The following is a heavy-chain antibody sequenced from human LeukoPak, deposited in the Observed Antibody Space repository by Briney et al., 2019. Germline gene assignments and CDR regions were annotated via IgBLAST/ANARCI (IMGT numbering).Heavy chain of an antibody. Sequence: GGSLRLPCAASGFTFSSFGMHWVRQAPGQGLEGVAFIRHDGTNRYYADSVKGRFTISRDNSKNTMYLQMNSLRAEDTAVYYCARSLPNYYDSSGSHAFDIWGQGTMVTVSS. CDR3: ARSLPNYYDSSGSHAFDI. CDR1: GFTFSSFG. D-gene: IGHD3-22*01. J-gene: IGHJ3*02. CDR2: IRHDGTNR. V-gene: IGHV3-30*02.